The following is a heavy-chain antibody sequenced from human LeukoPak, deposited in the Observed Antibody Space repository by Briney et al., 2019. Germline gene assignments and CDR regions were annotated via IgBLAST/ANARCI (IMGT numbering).Heavy chain of an antibody. Sequence: ASVKVSCKASGYTFPSYGLSWVRQAPGQGLEWMGWISAYNGNTNYAQKVQGRVTMTTDTATSTAYMELRSLRSDDTAVYYCARDILTGYLGIYYYGMDVWGQGTTVTVSS. J-gene: IGHJ6*02. CDR2: ISAYNGNT. CDR3: ARDILTGYLGIYYYGMDV. CDR1: GYTFPSYG. D-gene: IGHD3-9*01. V-gene: IGHV1-18*01.